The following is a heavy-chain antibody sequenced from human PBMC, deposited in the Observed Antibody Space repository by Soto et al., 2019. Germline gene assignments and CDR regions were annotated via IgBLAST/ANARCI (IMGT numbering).Heavy chain of an antibody. V-gene: IGHV3-23*01. Sequence: GGSLRLSCAASGFTFSSYAMSWVRQAPGKGLEWVSAISGSGGSTYYADSVKGRFTISRDNSKNTLYLQMNSLRAEDTAVYYCAKALDIVVVPAAMGYWGQGTLVTVSS. CDR1: GFTFSSYA. CDR2: ISGSGGST. CDR3: AKALDIVVVPAAMGY. D-gene: IGHD2-2*01. J-gene: IGHJ4*02.